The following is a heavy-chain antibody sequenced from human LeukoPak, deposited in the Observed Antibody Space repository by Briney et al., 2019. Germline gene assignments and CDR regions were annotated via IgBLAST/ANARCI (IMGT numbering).Heavy chain of an antibody. CDR1: GYTFTRHG. D-gene: IGHD3-22*01. V-gene: IGHV1-18*01. CDR2: ISAYNGDT. CDR3: ARDPSNTSGNYPYFDY. J-gene: IGHJ4*02. Sequence: RASVKVSCKASGYTFTRHGISWVRQAPGQGLEWMGWISAYNGDTKYAQNFRGRVTITTDTSTTTAYMELRSLRSDDTAVYYCARDPSNTSGNYPYFDYWGQGTLVTVSS.